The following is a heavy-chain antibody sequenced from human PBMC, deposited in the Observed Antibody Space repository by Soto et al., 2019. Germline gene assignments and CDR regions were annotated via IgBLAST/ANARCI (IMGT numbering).Heavy chain of an antibody. J-gene: IGHJ5*02. V-gene: IGHV1-2*02. CDR3: AKGGSSWTEWFDP. CDR1: GYPLTAKY. Sequence: GSLRLSCKASGYPLTAKYLHWVRQAPGQGLEWMGWINPSSGGAKEAQKFRGRVTMTRDTSISAAYMELSRLTSDDTAVYYCAKGGSSWTEWFDPWGQGTLVTV. D-gene: IGHD6-13*01. CDR2: INPSSGGA.